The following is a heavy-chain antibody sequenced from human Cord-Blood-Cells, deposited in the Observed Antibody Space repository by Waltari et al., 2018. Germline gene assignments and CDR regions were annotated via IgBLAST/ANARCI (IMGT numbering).Heavy chain of an antibody. CDR1: GGSFSGYY. J-gene: IGHJ4*02. V-gene: IGHV4-34*01. D-gene: IGHD3-10*02. Sequence: QVQLQQWGAGLLKPSETLSLTCAVYGGSFSGYYWSCIRQPPGKGLGWIGEINHSGSTTHNPSLKSRVTISVDTSKNQVSLELSSVTAADTAVYYCARGKWMVGLDYWGQGTLVTVSS. CDR3: ARGKWMVGLDY. CDR2: INHSGST.